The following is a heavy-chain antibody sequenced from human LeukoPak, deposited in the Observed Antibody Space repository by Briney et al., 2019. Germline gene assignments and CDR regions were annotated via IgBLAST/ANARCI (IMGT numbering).Heavy chain of an antibody. Sequence: AGGSLRLSCVASGSTFISYTMHWVRQAPGKGLEYVSGISSNGGNTYYSDSVKGRFSISRDNSKNTLYLQMGRLRAEDMAVYYCARDSRPYCGGDCSIDYWGQGTLVTVSS. CDR1: GSTFISYT. J-gene: IGHJ4*02. CDR3: ARDSRPYCGGDCSIDY. D-gene: IGHD2-21*02. V-gene: IGHV3-64*02. CDR2: ISSNGGNT.